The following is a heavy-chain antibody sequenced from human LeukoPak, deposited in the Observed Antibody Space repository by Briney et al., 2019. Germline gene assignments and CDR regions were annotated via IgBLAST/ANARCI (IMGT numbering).Heavy chain of an antibody. CDR3: ARGRSIAARPYNWFDP. D-gene: IGHD6-6*01. CDR2: MNPNSGNT. J-gene: IGHJ5*02. Sequence: ASVKVSCKASGYTFTSYDINWVRQATEQGLEWMGWMNPNSGNTGYAQKFQGRVTMTRNTSISTAYMELSSLRSEDTAVYYCARGRSIAARPYNWFDPWGQGTLVTVSS. V-gene: IGHV1-8*01. CDR1: GYTFTSYD.